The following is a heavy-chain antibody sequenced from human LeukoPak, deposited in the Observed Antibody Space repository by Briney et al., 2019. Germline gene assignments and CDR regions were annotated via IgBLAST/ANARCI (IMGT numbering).Heavy chain of an antibody. CDR3: ARVGDHGSHCDN. CDR2: IYFSGST. D-gene: IGHD4-17*01. V-gene: IGHV4-59*01. Sequence: SETLSLTCTVSGGSTSGFYWSWIRQPPGEGLEWIAYIYFSGSTNHTPSLKSRVTLSVETSKNQFSLKRSSVTAAYTAVYYCARVGDHGSHCDNWGEGTRVTVSS. CDR1: GGSTSGFY. J-gene: IGHJ4*02.